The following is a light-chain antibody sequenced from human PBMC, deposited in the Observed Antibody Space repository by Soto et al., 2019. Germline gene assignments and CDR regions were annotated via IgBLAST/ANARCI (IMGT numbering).Light chain of an antibody. CDR2: AAS. CDR3: QQSYSTPLT. V-gene: IGKV1-39*01. Sequence: ILMSQSPSSLSASVGDRVTITCRASRNISTYLNWYQQKPGKAPNLLIYAASSLHCGVPSRFSGSGSGTDFTLSISSLQAEDVATYFCQQSYSTPLTFGAGTKVDIK. CDR1: RNISTY. J-gene: IGKJ3*01.